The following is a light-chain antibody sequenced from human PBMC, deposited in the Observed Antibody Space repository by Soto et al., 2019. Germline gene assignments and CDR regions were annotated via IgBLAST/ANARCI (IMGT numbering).Light chain of an antibody. CDR1: QSVSSN. J-gene: IGKJ1*01. V-gene: IGKV3-15*01. Sequence: EIVMTQSPATLSVSPGERATLSCRASQSVSSNLAWYQQKPGQAPRLLIYGASTRATGIPARFSGSGSGTEFPLTNSRLQSEDFAVYYCQQDNNWPPTWTFGQGTKVEIK. CDR3: QQDNNWPPTWT. CDR2: GAS.